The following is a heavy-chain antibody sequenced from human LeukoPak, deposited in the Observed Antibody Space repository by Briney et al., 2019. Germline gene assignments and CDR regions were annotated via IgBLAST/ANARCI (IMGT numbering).Heavy chain of an antibody. V-gene: IGHV4-59*04. CDR1: GGSISSYY. J-gene: IGHJ6*03. Sequence: SETLSLTCTVSGGSISSYYWSWIRQPPGKGLEWIGYIYYSGSTYYNPSLKSRVTISVDTYKNQFSLKLSSVTAADTAVYYCARHPPMVYFHMNVWGKGTTVTISS. CDR3: ARHPPMVYFHMNV. D-gene: IGHD2-8*01. CDR2: IYYSGST.